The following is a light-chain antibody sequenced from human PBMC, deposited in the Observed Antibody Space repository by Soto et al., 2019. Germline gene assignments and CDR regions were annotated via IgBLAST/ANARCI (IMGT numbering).Light chain of an antibody. CDR1: QSVSSSY. V-gene: IGKV3-20*01. J-gene: IGKJ1*01. Sequence: EIVLTQSPGTLSLSPGERATLSCRASQSVSSSYLAWYQQKPGQAPRLLIYGASSRGTGIPDRFSGSGSGTAFTLTIIRLEHEDFAVYYCQQYGSSPRTFGQGTKVEIK. CDR3: QQYGSSPRT. CDR2: GAS.